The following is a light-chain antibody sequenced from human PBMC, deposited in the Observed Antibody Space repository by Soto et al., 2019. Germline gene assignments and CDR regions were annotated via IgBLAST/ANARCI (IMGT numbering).Light chain of an antibody. CDR1: QSISSN. J-gene: IGKJ4*01. CDR3: QQYNRGPLT. V-gene: IGKV3D-15*01. Sequence: EIVMTQSPATLSVSPGERATLSCRASQSISSNLAWYQQKPGQAPRLLIYGASTRATGFPARFSGSGSGTEFTLTISSLQSEDFAIYYCQQYNRGPLTFGGGTKVEVK. CDR2: GAS.